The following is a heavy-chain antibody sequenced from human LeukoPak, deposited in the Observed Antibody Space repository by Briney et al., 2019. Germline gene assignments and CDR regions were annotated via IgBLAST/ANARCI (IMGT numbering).Heavy chain of an antibody. Sequence: GGSLRLSCAASGFTFSSYAMRWVRQAPGKGLEWVPAISGSGGNTYYADSVKGRFTISRDNSKNTLYLQMNSLRAEDTAVYYCAKDLRAVAGTFDYWGQGTLVTVSS. CDR3: AKDLRAVAGTFDY. D-gene: IGHD6-19*01. CDR2: ISGSGGNT. CDR1: GFTFSSYA. V-gene: IGHV3-23*01. J-gene: IGHJ4*02.